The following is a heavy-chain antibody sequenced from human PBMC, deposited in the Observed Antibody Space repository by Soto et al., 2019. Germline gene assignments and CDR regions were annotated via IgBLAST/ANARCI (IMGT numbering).Heavy chain of an antibody. J-gene: IGHJ6*02. D-gene: IGHD2-2*01. CDR2: IIPIFGTA. CDR3: ARGEVVPAANNYGMDV. Sequence: SVKVSCKASGGTFSSYAISWVRQAPGQGLEWMGGIIPIFGTANYAQKFQGRVTITADESTSTAYMELSSLRSEDTAVYYCARGEVVPAANNYGMDVWGQGTTVTVSS. CDR1: GGTFSSYA. V-gene: IGHV1-69*13.